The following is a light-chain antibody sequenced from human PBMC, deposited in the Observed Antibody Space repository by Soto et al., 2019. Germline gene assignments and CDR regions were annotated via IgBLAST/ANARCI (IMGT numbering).Light chain of an antibody. Sequence: DIVLTQSPGTLSSSPGERATLSCRASQSLSGNYLAWYQQRPGQPPRLLIYGASSRATGIPDGFSGSGSGTDFTLTISRLEPEDFAVYICQQYGSSHMYTFGQGTKLQIK. CDR3: QQYGSSHMYT. CDR2: GAS. V-gene: IGKV3-20*01. CDR1: QSLSGNY. J-gene: IGKJ2*01.